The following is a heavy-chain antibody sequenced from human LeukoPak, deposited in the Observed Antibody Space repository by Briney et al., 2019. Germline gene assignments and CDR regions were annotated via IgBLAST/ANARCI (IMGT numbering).Heavy chain of an antibody. CDR3: ARHRSNVGYYDILTGYYFPLNFDY. Sequence: SETLSLTCTVSGYSISSGYYWGWIRQPPGKGLQWIGGIYHSGSTYYNPSLKSRVTISVDTSKNQFSLKLSSVTAADTAVYYCARHRSNVGYYDILTGYYFPLNFDYWGQGTLVTVSS. V-gene: IGHV4-38-2*02. CDR2: IYHSGST. J-gene: IGHJ4*02. CDR1: GYSISSGYY. D-gene: IGHD3-9*01.